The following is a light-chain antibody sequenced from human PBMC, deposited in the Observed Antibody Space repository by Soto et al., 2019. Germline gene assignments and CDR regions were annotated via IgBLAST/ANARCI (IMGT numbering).Light chain of an antibody. J-gene: IGKJ1*01. V-gene: IGKV1-5*01. Sequence: DIQMTQSPSTLSASVGDRVTITRRARPSISTWLAWYQQKPENAPTRLIYDAATLESGVPSRFSGSGSGTEFTLAISSLQPGDFATYYCQHYSSYSEAFGQGTKVDIK. CDR3: QHYSSYSEA. CDR2: DAA. CDR1: PSISTW.